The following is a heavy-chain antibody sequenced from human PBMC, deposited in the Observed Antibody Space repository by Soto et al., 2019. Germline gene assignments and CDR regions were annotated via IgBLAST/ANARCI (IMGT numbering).Heavy chain of an antibody. CDR2: INTDGSAT. D-gene: IGHD3-9*01. CDR1: GFTFSSHW. V-gene: IGHV3-74*01. J-gene: IGHJ4*02. CDR3: TRXFDFDWLLSGFSSNFDL. Sequence: GGSLRLSCAASGFTFSSHWMHWVRQAPGKGLAWVSRINTDGSATNYADSVEGRFSISRDNAKNTLYLQMNGLRVEDTAVYYCTRXFDFDWLLSGFSSNFDLWGQGTQVTVSS.